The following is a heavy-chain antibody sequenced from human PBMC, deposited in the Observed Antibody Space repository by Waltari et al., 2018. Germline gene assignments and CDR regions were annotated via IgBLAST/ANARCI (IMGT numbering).Heavy chain of an antibody. J-gene: IGHJ4*02. CDR2: IATDTGNP. D-gene: IGHD1-26*01. CDR1: GYTFTAYA. V-gene: IGHV7-4-1*02. Sequence: QVQLAQSGSELKMTGASVRVSCKAQGYTFTAYAMNWVRQAPGQGLEWMGWIATDTGNPTYAQGFTGRFVFSLDTSVSTAYLQITSLKAEDTAVYYCARDRSGTYFDYWGQGTLVTVSS. CDR3: ARDRSGTYFDY.